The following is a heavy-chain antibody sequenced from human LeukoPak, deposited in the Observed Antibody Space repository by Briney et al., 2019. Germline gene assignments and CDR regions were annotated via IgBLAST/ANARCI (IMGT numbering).Heavy chain of an antibody. V-gene: IGHV1-2*06. CDR2: INPNSGGT. CDR3: ARDSSTWRTLNSIKIDY. Sequence: ASVKVSCKASGYTFTGYYMHWVRQAPGQGLEWMGRINPNSGGTNSAQKFQGRVTMTRDTSISTAYMELSRLRSDDTAVYCCARDSSTWRTLNSIKIDYWGQGTLVTVSS. CDR1: GYTFTGYY. J-gene: IGHJ4*02. D-gene: IGHD6-13*01.